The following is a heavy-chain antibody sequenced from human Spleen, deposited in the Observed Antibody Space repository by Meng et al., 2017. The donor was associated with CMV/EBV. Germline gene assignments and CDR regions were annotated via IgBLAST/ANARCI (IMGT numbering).Heavy chain of an antibody. Sequence: EVQLVESGXXXXXPXGSXRLSCAASGFTVSSNYMSWVRQAPGKGLEWVSVIYSGGSTYYADSVKGRFTISRDNSKNTLYLQMNSLRAEDTAVYYCARDSSGSAFDPWGQGTLVTVSS. CDR2: IYSGGST. J-gene: IGHJ5*02. CDR3: ARDSSGSAFDP. D-gene: IGHD1-26*01. CDR1: GFTVSSNY. V-gene: IGHV3-66*01.